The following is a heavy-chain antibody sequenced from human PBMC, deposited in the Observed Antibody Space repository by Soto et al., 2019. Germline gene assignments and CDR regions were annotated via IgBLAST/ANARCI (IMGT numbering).Heavy chain of an antibody. CDR2: IIPIFGTA. CDR3: ARGEYYYDSSGYPPYYYYYGMDV. J-gene: IGHJ6*02. Sequence: SVKVSCKASGGTFSSYAISWVRQAPGQGLEWMGGIIPIFGTANYAQKFQGRVTITADESTSTAYMELSSLRSEDTAVYYCARGEYYYDSSGYPPYYYYYGMDVWGQGTTVTVSS. CDR1: GGTFSSYA. D-gene: IGHD3-22*01. V-gene: IGHV1-69*13.